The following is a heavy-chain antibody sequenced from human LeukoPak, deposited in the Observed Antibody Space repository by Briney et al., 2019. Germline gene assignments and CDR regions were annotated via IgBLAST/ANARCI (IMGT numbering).Heavy chain of an antibody. V-gene: IGHV3-23*01. Sequence: PGGSLRLSCAASGFTFSSSVMTWVRQAPGKGLEWVLTISGSGGTTYYADSVKGRFTISRDNSKNTLYREMDSLRADDTAVYSCAKDPPSVVANAFHIWGQGTMVTVSS. J-gene: IGHJ3*02. D-gene: IGHD5-12*01. CDR2: ISGSGGTT. CDR3: AKDPPSVVANAFHI. CDR1: GFTFSSSV.